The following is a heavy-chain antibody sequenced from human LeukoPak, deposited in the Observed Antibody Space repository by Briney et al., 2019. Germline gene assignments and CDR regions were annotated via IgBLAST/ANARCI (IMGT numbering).Heavy chain of an antibody. D-gene: IGHD3-22*01. J-gene: IGHJ4*02. CDR2: IYYSGST. CDR1: GGSISSSSYY. Sequence: PSETLSLTCTVSGGSISSSSYYWGWIRQPPGKGLEWIGSIYYSGSTYYNPSLKSRVTISVDTSKNQFSLRLSSVTAADTAVYYCARDGYYDSSGYYYNDYWGQGTLVTVSS. CDR3: ARDGYYDSSGYYYNDY. V-gene: IGHV4-39*02.